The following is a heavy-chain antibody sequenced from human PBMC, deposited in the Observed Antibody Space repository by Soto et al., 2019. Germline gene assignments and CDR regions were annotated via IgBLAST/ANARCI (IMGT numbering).Heavy chain of an antibody. CDR3: AKKYRRYSSKWREDN. D-gene: IGHD6-19*01. V-gene: IGHV3-30*18. J-gene: IGHJ4*02. CDR2: ISYDGSNK. CDR1: GFTLSDYG. Sequence: GGSLRLSCVVSGFTLSDYGMHWVRQTPGRRLEWVAVISYDGSNKYYPDSVKGRFTVSRDIFKNTLYLQMNSLRAEDTAVYYCAKKYRRYSSKWREDNWGQGTLVTVSS.